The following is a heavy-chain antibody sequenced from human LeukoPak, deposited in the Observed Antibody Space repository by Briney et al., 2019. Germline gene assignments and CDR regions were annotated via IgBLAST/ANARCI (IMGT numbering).Heavy chain of an antibody. CDR2: ISGSGGST. J-gene: IGHJ4*02. D-gene: IGHD3-3*01. V-gene: IGHV3-23*01. CDR1: GLTFSSYA. Sequence: GGSLRLSCAASGLTFSSYAMSWVRQAPGKGLEWVSAISGSGGSTYYADSVKGRFTISRDNSKNTLYLQMNSLRAEDTAVYYCAKVLTIFGVAAYFDYWGQGTLVTVSS. CDR3: AKVLTIFGVAAYFDY.